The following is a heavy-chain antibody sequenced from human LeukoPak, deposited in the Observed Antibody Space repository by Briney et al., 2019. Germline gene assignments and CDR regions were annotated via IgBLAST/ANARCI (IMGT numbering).Heavy chain of an antibody. CDR2: INPNTGDR. J-gene: IGHJ4*02. Sequence: VASVKVSCEASGYTFTSYHINWVRQASGQGLEWMGWINPNTGDRGSAQKFQGRFTITRNTSISTAYMELSSLRSEDTAVYFCARTTSLTASGYDYWGQGTLVTVSS. CDR1: GYTFTSYH. D-gene: IGHD4-17*01. CDR3: ARTTSLTASGYDY. V-gene: IGHV1-8*03.